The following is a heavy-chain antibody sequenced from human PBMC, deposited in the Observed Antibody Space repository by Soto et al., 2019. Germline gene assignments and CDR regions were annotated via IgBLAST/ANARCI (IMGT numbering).Heavy chain of an antibody. CDR1: GFTFSSYG. Sequence: PGGSLRLSCAASGFTFSSYGMHWVRQAPGKGLEWVAIISYDGSNKYYVDSVKGRFTISRDNAKSTLYLQLNSLRAEDTAVYFCARVGIYYYMDVWGKGTTVTVSS. CDR3: ARVGIYYYMDV. V-gene: IGHV3-30*03. D-gene: IGHD7-27*01. J-gene: IGHJ6*03. CDR2: ISYDGSNK.